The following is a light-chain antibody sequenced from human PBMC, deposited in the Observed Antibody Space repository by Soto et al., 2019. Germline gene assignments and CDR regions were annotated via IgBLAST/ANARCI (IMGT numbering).Light chain of an antibody. V-gene: IGKV3-20*01. CDR1: QSVTSSY. J-gene: IGKJ4*02. Sequence: EIALTQSPGTLSLSPGERATLSCRASQSVTSSYLAWYQQKPGQAPRLLISGASSRATGVPDRFSGSGSGTDFTLTISRLEPEDFAVYYCQEYSTSRLMFGGGTKVEI. CDR2: GAS. CDR3: QEYSTSRLM.